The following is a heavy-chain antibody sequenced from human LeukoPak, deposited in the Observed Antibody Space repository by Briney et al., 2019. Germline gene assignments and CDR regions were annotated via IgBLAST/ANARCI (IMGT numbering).Heavy chain of an antibody. J-gene: IGHJ6*03. CDR1: GGSISSSSYY. D-gene: IGHD3-10*01. Sequence: SSETLSLTCTVSGGSISSSSYYWGWIRQPPGKGLEWIGSIYYSGSTNYNPSLKSRVTISVDTSKDQFSLKLSSVTAADTAVYYCAGAVWFGETDYYYYYMDVWGKGTTVTVSS. CDR2: IYYSGST. V-gene: IGHV4-39*07. CDR3: AGAVWFGETDYYYYYMDV.